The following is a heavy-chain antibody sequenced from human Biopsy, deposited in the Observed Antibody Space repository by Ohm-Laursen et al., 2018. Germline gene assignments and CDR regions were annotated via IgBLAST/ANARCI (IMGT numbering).Heavy chain of an antibody. V-gene: IGHV3-21*01. D-gene: IGHD1-1*01. J-gene: IGHJ4*02. CDR2: IRSGGDYM. CDR1: GITVSGNY. Sequence: SLRLSCAASGITVSGNYMTRVRQAPGKGLEWVSSIRSGGDYMFYADSVKGRFTISRDNAKNSLYLQMNSLRAEDTAVYYCARDQRGPSLLEAKLNPNYFDYWGRGSLVTVSS. CDR3: ARDQRGPSLLEAKLNPNYFDY.